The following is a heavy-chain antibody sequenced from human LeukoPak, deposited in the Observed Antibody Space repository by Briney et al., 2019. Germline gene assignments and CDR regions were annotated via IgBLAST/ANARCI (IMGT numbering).Heavy chain of an antibody. CDR1: GYTFTSYY. Sequence: ASVKVSCKAYGYTFTSYYMHWVRQAPGQGFEWMGLIDPSGGSTTYAQKFQGRVTMTTDTSTSTVYMELSSLRSEDTAVYYCARRYYYDQGAFDIWGHGTIVTVSS. V-gene: IGHV1-46*01. CDR2: IDPSGGST. J-gene: IGHJ3*02. D-gene: IGHD3-22*01. CDR3: ARRYYYDQGAFDI.